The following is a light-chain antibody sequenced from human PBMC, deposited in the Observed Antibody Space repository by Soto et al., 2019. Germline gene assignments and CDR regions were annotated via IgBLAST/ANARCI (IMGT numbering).Light chain of an antibody. CDR2: AAS. J-gene: IGKJ4*01. CDR3: RQYGRSLGFA. V-gene: IGKV1-9*01. CDR1: QGINSY. Sequence: DIQLTQSPSFLSTSVGDRVIITCRASQGINSYLSWYQQKPGRAPKLLIYAASTLQSGVPSRFSGSGSGTDFTLTISRLEPEDFAVYYCRQYGRSLGFAFGGGTKVDI.